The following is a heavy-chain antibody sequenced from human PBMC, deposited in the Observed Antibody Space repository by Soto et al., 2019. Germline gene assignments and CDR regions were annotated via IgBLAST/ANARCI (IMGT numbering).Heavy chain of an antibody. V-gene: IGHV3-15*01. CDR2: IKIKIDGGTI. D-gene: IGHD6-19*01. CDR1: GFTFSNAW. J-gene: IGHJ4*02. Sequence: GGSLRLSCAASGFTFSNAWMSWVRQAPGKGLEWVGRIKIKIDGGTIDYAAPVKGRFTISRDDSKNTLYLQMNSLKIEDTAVYYCTTEDSRSGGWYATSFDYWGQGTLVTVSS. CDR3: TTEDSRSGGWYATSFDY.